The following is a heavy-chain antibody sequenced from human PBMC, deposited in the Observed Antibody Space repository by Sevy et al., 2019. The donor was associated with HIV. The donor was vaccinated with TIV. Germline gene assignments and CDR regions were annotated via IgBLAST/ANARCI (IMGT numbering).Heavy chain of an antibody. Sequence: ASVKVSCKTSGYTFTSYKITWVRQAPGQGLEWMGWVSAHNGDTNYAQRFRGRVNMTTDTSTSTAYMDLRSLRSDDTAVYYCVRAYCSGGRCYSGAYWGQGTLVTVSS. V-gene: IGHV1-18*01. D-gene: IGHD2-15*01. CDR2: VSAHNGDT. CDR3: VRAYCSGGRCYSGAY. J-gene: IGHJ4*02. CDR1: GYTFTSYK.